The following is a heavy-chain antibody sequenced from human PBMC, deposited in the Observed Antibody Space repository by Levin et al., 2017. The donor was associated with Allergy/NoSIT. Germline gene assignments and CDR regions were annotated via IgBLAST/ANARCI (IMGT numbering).Heavy chain of an antibody. D-gene: IGHD4-17*01. CDR3: ARDGSLGYGPTAFDP. J-gene: IGHJ5*02. Sequence: AGGSLRLSCAASGFTFSSYSMNWVRQAPGKGLEWVSYISSSSSTIYYADSVKGRFTISRDNAKNSLYLQMNSLRDEDTAVYYCARDGSLGYGPTAFDPWGQGTLVTVSS. V-gene: IGHV3-48*02. CDR2: ISSSSSTI. CDR1: GFTFSSYS.